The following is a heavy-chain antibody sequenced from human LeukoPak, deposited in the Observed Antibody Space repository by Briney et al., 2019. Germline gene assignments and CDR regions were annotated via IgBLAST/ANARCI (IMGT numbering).Heavy chain of an antibody. CDR3: ARGDHEY. CDR1: GFSFSTYG. V-gene: IGHV3-33*01. J-gene: IGHJ4*02. CDR2: IWYDGSNK. Sequence: GRSLRLSCVASGFSFSTYGMHWVRQAPGKGLEWVAIIWYDGSNKEYADSVKGRFTISRDNSKNTLYLQMNSLRADDTAVYYCARGDHEYWGQGTLVTVSS.